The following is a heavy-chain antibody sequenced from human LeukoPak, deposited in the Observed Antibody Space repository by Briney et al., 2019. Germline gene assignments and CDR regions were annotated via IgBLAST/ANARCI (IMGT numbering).Heavy chain of an antibody. CDR3: ARDAGFDFWSGYYSGDY. V-gene: IGHV3-23*01. J-gene: IGHJ4*02. CDR2: IGHSSGT. CDR1: GFTFSSYA. Sequence: GGSLRLSCAASGFTFSSYAMDWVRQAPGKGLEWVSAIGHSSGTFYADSVKGRFTISRDNSKNTLYLQMNSLRAEDTAVYYCARDAGFDFWSGYYSGDYWGQGTLVTVSS. D-gene: IGHD3-3*01.